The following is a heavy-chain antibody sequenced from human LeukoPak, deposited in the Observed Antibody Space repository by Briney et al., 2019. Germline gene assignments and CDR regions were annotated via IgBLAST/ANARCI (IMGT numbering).Heavy chain of an antibody. CDR3: ARDLVAAREDYHYYGSDV. V-gene: IGHV3-66*02. J-gene: IGHJ6*02. CDR1: GFTVSSSY. Sequence: GRSLRLSCAASGFTVSSSYISWVRQAPGKGLEWVSVIYSAGSTYYADSVKGRFTISRDNSKNKLYLQLNSLRPEDTAVYYCARDLVAAREDYHYYGSDVWGQGTTVTVS. CDR2: IYSAGST. D-gene: IGHD2-15*01.